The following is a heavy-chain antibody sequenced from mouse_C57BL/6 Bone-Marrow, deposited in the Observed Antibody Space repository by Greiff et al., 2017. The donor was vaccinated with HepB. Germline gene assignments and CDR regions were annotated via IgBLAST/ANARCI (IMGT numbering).Heavy chain of an antibody. CDR3: ARNGDYYGSRFDY. D-gene: IGHD1-1*01. CDR2: IDPSDSYT. CDR1: GYTFTSYW. J-gene: IGHJ2*01. Sequence: QVQLQQPGAELVKPGASVKLSCKASGYTFTSYWMQWVKQRPGQGLEWIGEIDPSDSYTNYNQKFKGKATLTVDTSSSTAYMQLSSLTSEDSAVYYCARNGDYYGSRFDYWGQGTTLTVSS. V-gene: IGHV1-50*01.